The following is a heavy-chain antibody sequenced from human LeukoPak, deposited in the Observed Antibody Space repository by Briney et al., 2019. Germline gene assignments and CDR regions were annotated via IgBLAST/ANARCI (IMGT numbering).Heavy chain of an antibody. V-gene: IGHV3-7*03. J-gene: IGHJ4*02. Sequence: GGSLRLSCAASGFTFSSYWMSWVRQAPGKGLEWVANIKQDGSVKYYVDSVKGRFTISRDNAKNSLYLQMNSLRAEDTAVYYCARADCSSTSCFQFDYWGQGTLVTVSS. CDR3: ARADCSSTSCFQFDY. CDR1: GFTFSSYW. CDR2: IKQDGSVK. D-gene: IGHD2-2*01.